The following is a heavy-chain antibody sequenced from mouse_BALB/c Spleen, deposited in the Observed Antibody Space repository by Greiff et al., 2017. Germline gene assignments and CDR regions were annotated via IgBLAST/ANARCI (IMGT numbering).Heavy chain of an antibody. CDR2: INPSTGYT. V-gene: IGHV1-7*01. CDR3: ARKEDYGSRPFAY. Sequence: QVQLQQSGADLAKPGASVKLSCTASGFTFTSYWMHWVKQRPGQGLEWIGYINPSTGYTEYNQKFKDKATLTADKSSSTAYMQLSSLTSEASAVYYCARKEDYGSRPFAYWGEGTLGTVAA. J-gene: IGHJ3*01. CDR1: GFTFTSYW. D-gene: IGHD1-1*01.